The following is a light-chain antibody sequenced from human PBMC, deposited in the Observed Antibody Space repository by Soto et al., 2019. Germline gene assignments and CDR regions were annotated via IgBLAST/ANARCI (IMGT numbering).Light chain of an antibody. J-gene: IGLJ2*01. CDR1: SSDVGAYNY. V-gene: IGLV2-14*03. CDR2: DVT. Sequence: QSVLTQPASVSGSPGQSITISCTGTSSDVGAYNYVSWYQHHPGKAPKLMIYDVTNRPSGVSFRFSGSKSGNTASLTISGLQAEDEADFYCSSYTTNSTPLFGGGTQLTVL. CDR3: SSYTTNSTPL.